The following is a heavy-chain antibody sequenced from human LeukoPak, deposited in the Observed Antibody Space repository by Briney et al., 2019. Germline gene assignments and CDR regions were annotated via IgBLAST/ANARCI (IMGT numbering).Heavy chain of an antibody. V-gene: IGHV1-2*02. J-gene: IGHJ4*02. CDR2: INPNSGGT. CDR1: GYTFTVYY. CDR3: ARGGSIVVVVAAAYYFDY. Sequence: ASVTVSFTASGYTFTVYYMHWVRQAPGQGLEWMGWINPNSGGTNYAQKLQGRGTMTRDTSISTAYMELSRLRSDDTAVYYCARGGSIVVVVAAAYYFDYWGQGTLVSVRS. D-gene: IGHD2-15*01.